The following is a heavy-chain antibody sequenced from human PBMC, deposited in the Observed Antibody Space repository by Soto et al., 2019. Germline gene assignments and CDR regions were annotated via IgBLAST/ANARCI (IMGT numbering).Heavy chain of an antibody. CDR3: ARGSIAAAALTPYCFDY. CDR2: INHSGST. J-gene: IGHJ4*02. CDR1: GGSFSGYY. V-gene: IGHV4-34*01. Sequence: QVQLQQWGAGLLKPSETLSLTCAVYGGSFSGYYWSWIRQPPGKGLEWIGEINHSGSTNYNPSLKSRVTISVDTSKNQFSLKLSSVTAADTAVYYCARGSIAAAALTPYCFDYWGQGTLVTVSS. D-gene: IGHD6-13*01.